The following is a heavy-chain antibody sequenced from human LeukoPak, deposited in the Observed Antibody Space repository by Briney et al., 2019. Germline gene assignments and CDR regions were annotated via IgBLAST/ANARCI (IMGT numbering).Heavy chain of an antibody. D-gene: IGHD3-16*01. CDR1: GFTFSSYE. CDR2: ISSSGSTI. J-gene: IGHJ2*01. Sequence: PGGSLRLSCAASGFTFSSYEMNWVRQAPGKGLEWVSYISSSGSTIYYADSVKGRFTISRDNAKNSLYLQMNSLRAEDTAVYYCARGRATLNWGHNWYFDLWGRGTLVTVSS. V-gene: IGHV3-48*03. CDR3: ARGRATLNWGHNWYFDL.